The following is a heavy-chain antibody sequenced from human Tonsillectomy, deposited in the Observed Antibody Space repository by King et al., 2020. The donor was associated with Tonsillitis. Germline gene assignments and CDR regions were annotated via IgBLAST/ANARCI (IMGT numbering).Heavy chain of an antibody. CDR2: IYYSGST. J-gene: IGHJ4*02. V-gene: IGHV4-31*03. CDR1: GGSISSGGYY. D-gene: IGHD3-10*01. Sequence: VQLQESGPGLAKPSQTLSLTCTVSGGSISSGGYYWSWIRQHPGKGLEWIGYIYYSGSTFYNPSLKSRVTISVDTSKNQFSLKLSSVTAADTAVYYCARASFGESLSHFDYWGQGTLVTVSS. CDR3: ARASFGESLSHFDY.